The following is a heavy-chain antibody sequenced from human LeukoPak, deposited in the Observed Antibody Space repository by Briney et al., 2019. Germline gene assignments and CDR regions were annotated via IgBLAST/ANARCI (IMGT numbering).Heavy chain of an antibody. V-gene: IGHV3-7*01. D-gene: IGHD3-16*01. CDR3: ARGTGVPFWGY. J-gene: IGHJ4*02. Sequence: PGGSLRLSCGTSGFIFSIYWMSWVRQAPGKGLEWVANIKQDGSEKEYADSVKGRFTISRDNAKNSLYLQMNSLRAEDTAMYYCARGTGVPFWGYWGQGTLVTVSS. CDR1: GFIFSIYW. CDR2: IKQDGSEK.